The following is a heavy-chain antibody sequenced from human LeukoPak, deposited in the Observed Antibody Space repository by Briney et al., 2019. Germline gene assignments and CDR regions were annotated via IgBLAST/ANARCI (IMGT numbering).Heavy chain of an antibody. CDR2: INPNSGGT. Sequence: ASVKVSCKASGYTFTSYYMHWVRQAPGQGLEWMGWINPNSGGTNYAQKFQGRVTMTRDTSISTAYMEPSRLRSDDTAVYYCARLYYYDSSGYYGHDAFDIWGQGTMVTVSS. D-gene: IGHD3-22*01. J-gene: IGHJ3*02. CDR1: GYTFTSYY. V-gene: IGHV1-2*02. CDR3: ARLYYYDSSGYYGHDAFDI.